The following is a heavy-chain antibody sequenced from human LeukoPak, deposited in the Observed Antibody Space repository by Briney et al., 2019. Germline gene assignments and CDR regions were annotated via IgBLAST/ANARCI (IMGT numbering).Heavy chain of an antibody. D-gene: IGHD3-10*01. V-gene: IGHV4-59*08. CDR3: ARHADSGFGELAFDY. CDR1: GGSIRSYY. J-gene: IGHJ4*02. Sequence: SETLSLTCTVSGGSIRSYYWSWIRQPPGKGLEWIGYIYYSGSTNYNPSLKSRVSISVDTSKNQFSLKLSSVTAADTAVYYCARHADSGFGELAFDYWGQGTLVTVSS. CDR2: IYYSGST.